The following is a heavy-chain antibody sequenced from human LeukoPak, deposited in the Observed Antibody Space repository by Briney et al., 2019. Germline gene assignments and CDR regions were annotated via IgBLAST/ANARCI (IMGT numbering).Heavy chain of an antibody. CDR3: ARRNYFGFIDY. V-gene: IGHV3-7*01. D-gene: IGHD3-10*01. CDR2: IKQDGSEK. J-gene: IGHJ4*02. Sequence: GGSLRLSCVASGFTFSSNWMTWVRQAPGKGLEWVANIKQDGSEKYYLDSVKGRFTIARDNAKNSLYLQMNSLRAEDTAVYYCARRNYFGFIDYWGQGTLVTVSS. CDR1: GFTFSSNW.